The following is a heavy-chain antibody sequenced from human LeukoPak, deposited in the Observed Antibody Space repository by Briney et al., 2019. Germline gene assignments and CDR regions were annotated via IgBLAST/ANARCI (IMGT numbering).Heavy chain of an antibody. D-gene: IGHD6-19*01. CDR3: ARVETIAVADNYYYMDV. CDR2: IYYSGST. V-gene: IGHV4-59*01. CDR1: GGSISSYY. Sequence: PSETLSLTCTVSGGSISSYYWSWIRQPPGKGLEWIRYIYYSGSTNYNPSLKSRVTISVDTSKNQFSLKLSSVTAADTAVYYCARVETIAVADNYYYMDVWGKGTTVTVSS. J-gene: IGHJ6*03.